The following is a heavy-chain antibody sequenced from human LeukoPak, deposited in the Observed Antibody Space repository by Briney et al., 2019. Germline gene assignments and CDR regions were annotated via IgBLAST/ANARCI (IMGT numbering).Heavy chain of an antibody. J-gene: IGHJ5*02. V-gene: IGHV3-7*01. Sequence: GGSLRLSCAASGFTFSSYWMSWVRQAPGKGLEWVANIKQDGSEKYYVDSVKGRFTISRDNAKNSLFLQMNSLRAEDTAVYYCARGLRYDSSESQYNWFDPWGQGTLVIVSS. D-gene: IGHD3-22*01. CDR1: GFTFSSYW. CDR2: IKQDGSEK. CDR3: ARGLRYDSSESQYNWFDP.